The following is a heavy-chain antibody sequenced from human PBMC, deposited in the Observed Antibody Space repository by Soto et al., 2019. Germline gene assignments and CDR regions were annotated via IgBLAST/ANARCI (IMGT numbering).Heavy chain of an antibody. CDR2: ISGSGSNI. Sequence: GGALRLSCAASGFTFRTFGMNWVRQAPGKGLEWVSFISGSGSNIYYADSVKGRFTISRDNARNSLFLQMNSLRAEDTAVFYCARQGYDSSGPHRAYWFDPWGQGTLVTVSS. CDR3: ARQGYDSSGPHRAYWFDP. D-gene: IGHD3-22*01. V-gene: IGHV3-21*01. J-gene: IGHJ5*02. CDR1: GFTFRTFG.